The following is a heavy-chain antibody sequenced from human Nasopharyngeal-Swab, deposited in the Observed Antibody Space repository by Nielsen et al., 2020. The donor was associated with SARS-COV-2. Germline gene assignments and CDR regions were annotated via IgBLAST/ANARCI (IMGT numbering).Heavy chain of an antibody. CDR1: GSNFAGYW. Sequence: GGSLRLSCTGSGSNFAGYWIAWVRQMPGKGLEFMGIIDAGDSDTRYSPSFQGQVTISADKSTNTAYLQWSSLKASDTATYYCARHSDTTMATKWYFDLWGRGTLVTVSS. CDR3: ARHSDTTMATKWYFDL. D-gene: IGHD5-18*01. V-gene: IGHV5-51*01. J-gene: IGHJ2*01. CDR2: IDAGDSDT.